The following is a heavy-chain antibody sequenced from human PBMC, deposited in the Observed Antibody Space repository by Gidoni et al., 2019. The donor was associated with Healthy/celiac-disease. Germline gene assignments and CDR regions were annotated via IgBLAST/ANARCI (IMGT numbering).Heavy chain of an antibody. J-gene: IGHJ6*02. CDR1: GGSISSSSYY. D-gene: IGHD3-3*01. CDR2: IYYSGST. CDR3: ASTYYDFWSGYYKSDYYYYYGMDV. V-gene: IGHV4-39*07. Sequence: QLQLQESGPGLVKPSETLSLTCTVSGGSISSSSYYWGWLRQPSGKGLEWIGSIYYSGSTYYNPSLKSRVTISVDTSKNQFSLKLSSVTAADTAVYYCASTYYDFWSGYYKSDYYYYYGMDVWGQGTTVTVSS.